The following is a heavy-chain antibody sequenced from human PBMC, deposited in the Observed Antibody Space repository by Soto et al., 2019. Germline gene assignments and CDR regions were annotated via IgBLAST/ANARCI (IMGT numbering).Heavy chain of an antibody. CDR2: IYYSGST. Sequence: QLQLQESGPGLVKPSETLSLTCTVSGGSISSSSYYWGWIRQPPGKGLEWIGSIYYSGSTYYNPSLKSRVTISVDTSTNQFSLKLSSVTAADTAVYYCASGPAGGDYYYYYGMDVWGQGTTVTVSS. CDR1: GGSISSSSYY. J-gene: IGHJ6*02. V-gene: IGHV4-39*01. D-gene: IGHD2-21*02. CDR3: ASGPAGGDYYYYYGMDV.